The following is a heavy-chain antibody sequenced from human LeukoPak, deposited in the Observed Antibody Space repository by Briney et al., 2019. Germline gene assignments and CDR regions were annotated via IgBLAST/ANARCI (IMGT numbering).Heavy chain of an antibody. CDR1: GYTFTSYA. CDR3: ANPRYHGSGSYVLDY. D-gene: IGHD3-10*01. CDR2: INAGNGNT. J-gene: IGHJ4*02. Sequence: GASVKVSCKASGYTFTSYAMHWVRQAPGQRLEWMGWINAGNGNTKYSQKFQGRVTITRDTSASTAYMDLSSLRCEDTAVYYCANPRYHGSGSYVLDYWGQGTLVTVSS. V-gene: IGHV1-3*01.